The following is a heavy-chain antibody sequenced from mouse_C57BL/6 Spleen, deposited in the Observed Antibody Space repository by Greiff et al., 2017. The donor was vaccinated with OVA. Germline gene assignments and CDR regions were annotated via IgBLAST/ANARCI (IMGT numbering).Heavy chain of an antibody. V-gene: IGHV1-63*01. J-gene: IGHJ1*03. D-gene: IGHD1-1*01. Sequence: QVQLQQSGAELVRPGTSVKMSCKASGYTFTNYWIGWAKQRPGHGLEWIGDIYPGGGYTTYNEKFKGKATLTADKSSSTAYMQFSSLTSEDSAIYYCARGRDYYGSSYWYFDVWGTGTTVTVSS. CDR2: IYPGGGYT. CDR1: GYTFTNYW. CDR3: ARGRDYYGSSYWYFDV.